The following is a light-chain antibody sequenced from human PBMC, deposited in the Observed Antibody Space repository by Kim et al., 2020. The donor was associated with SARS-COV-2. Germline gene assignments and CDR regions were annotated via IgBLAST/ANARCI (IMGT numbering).Light chain of an antibody. CDR3: CSFAGTSIHLL. CDR2: DVS. J-gene: IGLJ1*01. Sequence: QSALTQPRSVSGSPGESITISCTGGSSDIGSYNYVSWYQEHPGKAPKLIIYDVSKRPSGVPDRFSGSKSGNTASLTISGLQAEDEADYSCCSFAGTSIHLLFGTGTKVTVL. CDR1: SSDIGSYNY. V-gene: IGLV2-11*01.